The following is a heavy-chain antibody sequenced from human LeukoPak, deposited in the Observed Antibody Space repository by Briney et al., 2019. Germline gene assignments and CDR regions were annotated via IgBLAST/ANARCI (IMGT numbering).Heavy chain of an antibody. D-gene: IGHD6-13*01. V-gene: IGHV4-59*11. CDR2: IYSCGST. Sequence: PSETLSLTCTFSGPSISSHYWSWIRQPPGKGMAWIGYIYSCGSTNYNPSLKSRVTMSVDTSKNQFSLTLTSVTAADTALYFCATRPGGSTWYGVFDYWSPGTLVTVS. CDR3: ATRPGGSTWYGVFDY. CDR1: GPSISSHY. J-gene: IGHJ4*02.